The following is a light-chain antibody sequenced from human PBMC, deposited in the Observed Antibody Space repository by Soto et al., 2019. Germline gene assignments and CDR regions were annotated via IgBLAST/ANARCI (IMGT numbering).Light chain of an antibody. CDR1: QSVNIY. CDR2: DAS. V-gene: IGKV3-11*01. CDR3: QPRTNGRVT. J-gene: IGKJ4*01. Sequence: EIVLTQSPATLSLSPGERATLSCRASQSVNIYLAWYQQKPGQAPRLLIYDASNRATGIPARFSGSGSGTDFPFTMRSLEPVDIAVYYGQPRTNGRVTFGG.